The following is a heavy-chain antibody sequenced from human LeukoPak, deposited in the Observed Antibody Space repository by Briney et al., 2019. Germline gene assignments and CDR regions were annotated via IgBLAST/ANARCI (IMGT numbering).Heavy chain of an antibody. Sequence: SETLSLTCTVSSGSISNGGYYWVLIRQPPGKGLEWIGSIYYSGTSYYNPSLTSRVTISVDTSKNQFSLKLSSVTAADTAVYYCARAVMVAVAGGRFDYWGQGTLVTVSS. CDR1: SGSISNGGYY. D-gene: IGHD6-19*01. CDR2: IYYSGTS. CDR3: ARAVMVAVAGGRFDY. V-gene: IGHV4-39*07. J-gene: IGHJ4*02.